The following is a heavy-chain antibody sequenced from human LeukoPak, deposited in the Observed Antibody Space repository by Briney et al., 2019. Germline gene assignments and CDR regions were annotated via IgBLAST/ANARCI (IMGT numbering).Heavy chain of an antibody. V-gene: IGHV4-59*01. CDR3: ARVSPELPFAYCGGDCYPNWFDP. D-gene: IGHD2-21*02. J-gene: IGHJ5*02. CDR2: IYYSGST. Sequence: SETLSLTCTASGGSISSYYWSWIRQPPGKGLEWIGYIYYSGSTNYNPSLKSRVTISVDTSKNQFSLKLSSVTAADTAVYYCARVSPELPFAYCGGDCYPNWFDPWGQGTLVTVSS. CDR1: GGSISSYY.